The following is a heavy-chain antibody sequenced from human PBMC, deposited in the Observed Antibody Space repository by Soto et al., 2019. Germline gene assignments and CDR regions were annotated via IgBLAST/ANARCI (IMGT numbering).Heavy chain of an antibody. CDR3: ARLHSGTARPDY. J-gene: IGHJ4*02. CDR2: LYPGDSDT. CDR1: GYTYTNYW. D-gene: IGHD6-19*01. Sequence: PGESLKISCKASGYTYTNYWLGWVRQMPGKGLEWMGILYPGDSDTRYSPSFEGQVTISADKSITTAYLQWSSLRASDTAMYYCARLHSGTARPDYWGQGTQVTSPQ. V-gene: IGHV5-51*01.